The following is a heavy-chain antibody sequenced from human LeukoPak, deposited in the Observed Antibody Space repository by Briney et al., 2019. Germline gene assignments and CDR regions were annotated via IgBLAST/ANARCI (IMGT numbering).Heavy chain of an antibody. CDR3: ASRLTGTMGGADY. CDR1: GFIFSSYA. V-gene: IGHV3-21*01. D-gene: IGHD1-7*01. CDR2: ISSSSSYI. Sequence: GGSLRLSCAASGFIFSSYAMSWVRQAPGKGLEWVSSISSSSSYIYYADSVKGRFTISRDNAKNSLYLQMNSLRAEDTAVYYCASRLTGTMGGADYWGQGTLVTVSS. J-gene: IGHJ4*02.